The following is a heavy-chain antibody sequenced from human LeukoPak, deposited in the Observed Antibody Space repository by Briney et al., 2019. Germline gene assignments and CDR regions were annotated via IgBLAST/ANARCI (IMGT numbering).Heavy chain of an antibody. CDR2: IKQDGSAK. Sequence: GGSLRLSCAASGFPFSSYWMSWVRQAPGKGLEWVASIKQDGSAKYYKDSVKGRFTISRDTAKNSLYLQMNSLRAEDTAIYYCVRDRVLYYYDSIGYSDYWGQGTLVTVSS. CDR3: VRDRVLYYYDSIGYSDY. J-gene: IGHJ4*02. D-gene: IGHD3-22*01. CDR1: GFPFSSYW. V-gene: IGHV3-7*05.